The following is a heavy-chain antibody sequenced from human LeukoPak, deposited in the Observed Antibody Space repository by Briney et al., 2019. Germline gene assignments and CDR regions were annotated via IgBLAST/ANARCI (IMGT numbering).Heavy chain of an antibody. CDR1: GGSFSNYY. V-gene: IGHV4-34*01. CDR3: ASGNGWSGLAGMDV. Sequence: SETLSLTCAVYGGSFSNYYWSWIRQPPGKGLEWIGEINHSGSTNYNPSFKSRVTISVDTSKNQFSLKLSSVTAADTAVYYCASGNGWSGLAGMDVWGQGTTVTVSS. CDR2: INHSGST. J-gene: IGHJ6*02. D-gene: IGHD3-3*01.